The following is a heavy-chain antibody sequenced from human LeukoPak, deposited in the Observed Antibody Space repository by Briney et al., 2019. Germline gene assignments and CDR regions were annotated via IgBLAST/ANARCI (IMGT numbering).Heavy chain of an antibody. CDR1: GFTFSSHA. Sequence: GGSLRLSCAASGFTFSSHAMHWVRQAPGKGLEWVAGIWYDGSKTYYADSVKGRVTISRDKSKNTRYLQMNSLRYEDTAVYYCARDTGGWSLDNWGQGTLVTVSS. CDR3: ARDTGGWSLDN. D-gene: IGHD6-19*01. V-gene: IGHV3-33*01. CDR2: IWYDGSKT. J-gene: IGHJ4*02.